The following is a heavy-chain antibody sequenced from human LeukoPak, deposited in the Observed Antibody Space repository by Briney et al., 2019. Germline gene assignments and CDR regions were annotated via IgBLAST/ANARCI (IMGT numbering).Heavy chain of an antibody. CDR2: ISWNSGSI. CDR1: GFTFDDYA. Sequence: GGSLRLSCAASGFTFDDYAMHWVRQAPGKGLEWVSGISWNSGSIGYADSVKGRFTISRDNSKNTLYLQMNSLRAEDTAVYNCAKSGPGYCSSTSCSFDYWGQGTLVTVSS. V-gene: IGHV3-9*01. D-gene: IGHD2-2*01. CDR3: AKSGPGYCSSTSCSFDY. J-gene: IGHJ4*02.